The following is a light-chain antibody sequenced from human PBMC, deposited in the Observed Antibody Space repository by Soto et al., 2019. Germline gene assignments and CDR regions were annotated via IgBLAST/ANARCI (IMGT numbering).Light chain of an antibody. CDR3: SSYTNSNNLYV. Sequence: QSALTQPASVSGSPGQSIAISCTGTTSDVGDYNLVSWYQQHPGKAPKLMIYDVSNRPSGISDRFSASKSGNTASLTISGLQAEDEADYYCSSYTNSNNLYVFGTGTKVT. J-gene: IGLJ1*01. CDR1: TSDVGDYNL. CDR2: DVS. V-gene: IGLV2-14*01.